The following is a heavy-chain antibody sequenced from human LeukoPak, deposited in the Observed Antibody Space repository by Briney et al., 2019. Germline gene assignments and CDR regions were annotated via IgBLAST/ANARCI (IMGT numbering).Heavy chain of an antibody. V-gene: IGHV3-23*01. D-gene: IGHD2-2*03. J-gene: IGHJ4*02. CDR2: ISGSGGST. Sequence: GGSLRLSCAASGFTFSSYAMSWVRQAPGKGLEWVSAISGSGGSTYYADSVKGRSTISRDNSKNTLYLQMNSLRAEDTAVYYCAKGALALWINDIDYWGQGTLVTVSS. CDR1: GFTFSSYA. CDR3: AKGALALWINDIDY.